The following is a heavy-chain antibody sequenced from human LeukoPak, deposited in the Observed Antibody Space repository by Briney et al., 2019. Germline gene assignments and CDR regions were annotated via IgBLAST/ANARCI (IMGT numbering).Heavy chain of an antibody. V-gene: IGHV1-69*13. CDR2: IIPMFGIA. J-gene: IGHJ4*02. Sequence: SVKVSCKASGGTFSRYAISWVRQAPGQGLEWMGGIIPMFGIANYAQKFQGRVTITADESTSTAYMELSSLRSEDTAVYYCARNRPYTGGWRGFDYWGQGTLVTVSS. CDR3: ARNRPYTGGWRGFDY. CDR1: GGTFSRYA. D-gene: IGHD6-19*01.